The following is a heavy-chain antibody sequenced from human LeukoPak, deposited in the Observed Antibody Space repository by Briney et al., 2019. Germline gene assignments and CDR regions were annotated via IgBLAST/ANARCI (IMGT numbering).Heavy chain of an antibody. CDR1: GFTFSSYS. J-gene: IGHJ6*03. Sequence: GGSLRLSCAASGFTFSSYSMNWVRQAPGKGLEWVSSISSSSSYIYYADSVKGRFTISRDNSKNTLYLQMNSLRAEDTAVYYCAKDLTSSSWYGRDYYYYYMDVWGKGTTVTVSS. CDR2: ISSSSSYI. CDR3: AKDLTSSSWYGRDYYYYYMDV. V-gene: IGHV3-21*01. D-gene: IGHD6-13*01.